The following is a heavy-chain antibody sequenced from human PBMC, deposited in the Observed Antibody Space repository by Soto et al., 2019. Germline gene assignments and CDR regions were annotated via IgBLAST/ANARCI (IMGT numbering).Heavy chain of an antibody. CDR1: GGTFSSYA. Sequence: QVQLVQSGAEVKKPGSSVKVSCKASGGTFSSYAISWVRQAPGQGLEWMGGIIPIFGTANYAQKFQGRVTITADESTSTAYMELSSRRSQDTAVYYFARERWSGAAGPAIFDYWGQGTLVTVSS. CDR3: ARERWSGAAGPAIFDY. CDR2: IIPIFGTA. V-gene: IGHV1-69*01. J-gene: IGHJ4*02. D-gene: IGHD6-13*01.